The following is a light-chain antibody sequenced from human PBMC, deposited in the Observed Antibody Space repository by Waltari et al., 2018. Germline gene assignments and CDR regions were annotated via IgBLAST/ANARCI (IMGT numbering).Light chain of an antibody. CDR1: NIGSKT. J-gene: IGLJ2*01. CDR3: QVWESRSDPF. Sequence: SYVLTQPPSVSVAPGETAQITCEGNNIGSKTVQWYQQKPGQAPVLVIYYDSGRPSGIPERFSGSNSGNTATLTSSRVEAGDEADYYCQVWESRSDPFFGGGTKLTVL. V-gene: IGLV3-21*01. CDR2: YDS.